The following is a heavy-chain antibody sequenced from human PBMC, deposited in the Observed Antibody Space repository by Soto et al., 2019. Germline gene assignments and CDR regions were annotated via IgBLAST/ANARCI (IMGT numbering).Heavy chain of an antibody. CDR2: INPSGGST. D-gene: IGHD3-3*01. CDR3: ARGYYDFWSGYINTNWFDP. J-gene: IGHJ5*02. V-gene: IGHV1-46*01. CDR1: GYTFTSYY. Sequence: ASVKVSCKPSGYTFTSYYMHWVRQAPGQGLEWMGIINPSGGSTSYAQKFQGRVTMTRDTSTSTVYMELSSLRSEDTAVYYCARGYYDFWSGYINTNWFDPWGQGTLVTVSS.